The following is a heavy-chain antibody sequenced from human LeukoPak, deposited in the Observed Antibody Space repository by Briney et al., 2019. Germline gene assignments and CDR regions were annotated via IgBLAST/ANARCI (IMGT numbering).Heavy chain of an antibody. CDR1: GGSISSGSYY. V-gene: IGHV4-30-2*01. J-gene: IGHJ3*02. D-gene: IGHD2-2*01. CDR3: ARVDMPDAFDI. CDR2: IYHSGST. Sequence: SETLSLTCTVSGGSISSGSYYWSWIRQPPGKGLEWIGYIYHSGSTYYNPSLKSRVTISVDRSKNQFSLKLSSVTAADTAVYYCARVDMPDAFDIWGQGTMVTVSS.